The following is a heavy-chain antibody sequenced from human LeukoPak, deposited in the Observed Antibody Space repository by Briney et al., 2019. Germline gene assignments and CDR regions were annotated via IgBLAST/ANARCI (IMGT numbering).Heavy chain of an antibody. V-gene: IGHV3-21*01. CDR2: ISSSSSYI. CDR3: ARDPSPPIVVVVAATLDY. D-gene: IGHD2-15*01. CDR1: GFTFSCYS. Sequence: GGSLRLSCAASGFTFSCYSMNWVRQAPGKGLEWVSSISSSSSYICYADSVKGRFTISRDNAKNSLYLQMNSLRAEDTAVYYCARDPSPPIVVVVAATLDYWGQGTLVTVSS. J-gene: IGHJ4*02.